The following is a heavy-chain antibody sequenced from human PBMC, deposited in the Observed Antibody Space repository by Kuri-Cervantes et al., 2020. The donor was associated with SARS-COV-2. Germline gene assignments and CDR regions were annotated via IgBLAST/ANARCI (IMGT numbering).Heavy chain of an antibody. V-gene: IGHV1-69*13. D-gene: IGHD6-6*01. CDR2: IIPIFGTA. J-gene: IGHJ4*02. CDR3: ARDCKYSSSSSTFDY. Sequence: SVKVSCKASGGTFSSYAISWVRQAPGQGLEWMGRIIPIFGTANYAQKFQGRVTITADESTSTAYMELSSLRSEDTAVYYCARDCKYSSSSSTFDYWGQGTLVTVSS. CDR1: GGTFSSYA.